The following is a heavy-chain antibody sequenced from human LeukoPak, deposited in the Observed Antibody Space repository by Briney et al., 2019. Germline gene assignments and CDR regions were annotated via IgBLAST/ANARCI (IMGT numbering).Heavy chain of an antibody. CDR1: GFTFSRYW. CDR3: ARWGSELPDDAFDI. V-gene: IGHV3-7*01. J-gene: IGHJ3*02. D-gene: IGHD6-25*01. CDR2: IRQDGSEK. Sequence: GGSLRLSCAASGFTFSRYWMSWVRQAPGKGLEWVANIRQDGSEKHYLDSVKGRITISRDNAKNSLYLQMNSLRAEDTAVYYCARWGSELPDDAFDIWGQGTMVTVSS.